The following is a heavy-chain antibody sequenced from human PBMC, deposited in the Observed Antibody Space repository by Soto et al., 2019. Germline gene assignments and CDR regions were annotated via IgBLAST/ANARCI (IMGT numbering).Heavy chain of an antibody. V-gene: IGHV1-18*04. D-gene: IGHD4-17*01. CDR2: ISPLKGRT. CDR1: GYTFTSYG. J-gene: IGHJ1*01. Sequence: QVQLVQSGPDLKRPGASMKVSCKASGYTFTSYGISWVRQAPGQGLEWMAWISPLKGRTQYSQKAQGRVTLSTDTSSNTAYMAMTTLRVDDTAVYYGAMDYGDRPEYFKHWGQGTLVTVS. CDR3: AMDYGDRPEYFKH.